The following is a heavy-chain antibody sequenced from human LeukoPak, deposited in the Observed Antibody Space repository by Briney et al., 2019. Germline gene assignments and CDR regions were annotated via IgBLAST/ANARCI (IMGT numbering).Heavy chain of an antibody. Sequence: ASVKVSCKASGYTFTSYDINWVRQATGQGLEWMGWMNPNSGNTGYAQKFQGRVTITRNTSISTAYMELSSLRSEDTAVYYCARGFTRARAMVRGPNKYYYMDVWGKGTTVTVSS. CDR1: GYTFTSYD. D-gene: IGHD3-10*01. V-gene: IGHV1-8*03. J-gene: IGHJ6*03. CDR2: MNPNSGNT. CDR3: ARGFTRARAMVRGPNKYYYMDV.